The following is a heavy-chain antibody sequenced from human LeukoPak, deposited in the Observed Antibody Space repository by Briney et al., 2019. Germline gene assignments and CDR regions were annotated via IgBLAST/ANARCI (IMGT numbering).Heavy chain of an antibody. D-gene: IGHD2-15*01. J-gene: IGHJ6*02. Sequence: PGGSLRLSCAASGFTFNNYAMTSVRQAPGKGLEWVSAVSGLGDSTYNADSVKGRFTISRDNSKNTLYLQMNSLRAEDTAVYHCAKAPPAATNYYYGMDVWGQGTTVTVSS. CDR2: VSGLGDST. V-gene: IGHV3-23*01. CDR1: GFTFNNYA. CDR3: AKAPPAATNYYYGMDV.